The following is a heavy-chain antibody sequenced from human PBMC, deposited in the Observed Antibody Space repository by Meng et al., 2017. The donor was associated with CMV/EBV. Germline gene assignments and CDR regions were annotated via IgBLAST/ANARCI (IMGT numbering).Heavy chain of an antibody. CDR1: GGSISSYY. CDR3: ARHGDTAMVVGIDY. V-gene: IGHV4-4*07. J-gene: IGHJ4*02. Sequence: VQLQESGPGLVKPSATLSLPCTVSGGSISSYYWSWIRQPAGKGLERIGRIYTSGSTNYNPSLKSRVTMSVDTSKNQFSLKLSSVTAADTAVYYCARHGDTAMVVGIDYWGQGTLVTVSS. CDR2: IYTSGST. D-gene: IGHD5-18*01.